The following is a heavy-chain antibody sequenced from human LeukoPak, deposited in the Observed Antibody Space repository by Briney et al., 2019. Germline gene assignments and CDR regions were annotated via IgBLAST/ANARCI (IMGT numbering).Heavy chain of an antibody. V-gene: IGHV1-2*04. J-gene: IGHJ6*02. Sequence: GASVKVSCKASGYTLTRYFIHWVRQAPGQGLEWMGWINPNSGGTNYAQKFQGWVTMTRDTSISTAYMELSRLRSDDTAVYYCARDLSVRFNSGYYYYYGMDVWGQGTTVTVSS. CDR1: GYTLTRYF. CDR3: ARDLSVRFNSGYYYYYGMDV. CDR2: INPNSGGT. D-gene: IGHD1-26*01.